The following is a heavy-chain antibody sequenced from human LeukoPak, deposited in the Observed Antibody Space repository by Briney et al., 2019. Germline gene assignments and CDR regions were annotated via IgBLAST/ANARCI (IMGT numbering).Heavy chain of an antibody. CDR3: ARDLRASDH. CDR1: GFTLSNYW. CDR2: TRPDGSFT. Sequence: GGSLRLSCAAPGFTLSNYWMYWVRQAPGQGLEWVSRTRPDGSFTTYADSVQGRFSISRDIAKNTLYLQMNTLRAEDTAVYYCARDLRASDHWGQGTLVTVSS. V-gene: IGHV3-74*01. J-gene: IGHJ4*02.